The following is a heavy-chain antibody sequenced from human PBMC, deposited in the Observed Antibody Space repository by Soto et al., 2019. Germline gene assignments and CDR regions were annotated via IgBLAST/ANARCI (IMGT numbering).Heavy chain of an antibody. Sequence: QTLSLTCAISGDSVSTKSAAWNWIRQSPSRGLEWLGRTYYRSKWYNDYAVSVKSRITLNPDTSRNQFSLQLNSVTPEDTAVYYCARGGSNFFYGMDVWGQGTTVTVSS. J-gene: IGHJ6*02. CDR1: GDSVSTKSAA. CDR2: TYYRSKWYN. D-gene: IGHD4-4*01. V-gene: IGHV6-1*01. CDR3: ARGGSNFFYGMDV.